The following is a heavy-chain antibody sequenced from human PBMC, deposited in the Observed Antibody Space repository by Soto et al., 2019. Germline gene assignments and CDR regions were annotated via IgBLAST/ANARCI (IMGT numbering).Heavy chain of an antibody. CDR1: GFTFSNYA. CDR3: AKDAVGSAPSYYFDY. Sequence: EVQLLESGGGLVQSGGSLRVSCAAYGFTFSNYAMSWVRQAPGKGLVWVSSISGGGGNTYYADSVKGRFTISRDNSKNTLYLQVNSLGAEDTAVYYCAKDAVGSAPSYYFDYWGQGTLVTVSS. CDR2: ISGGGGNT. J-gene: IGHJ4*02. D-gene: IGHD2-15*01. V-gene: IGHV3-23*01.